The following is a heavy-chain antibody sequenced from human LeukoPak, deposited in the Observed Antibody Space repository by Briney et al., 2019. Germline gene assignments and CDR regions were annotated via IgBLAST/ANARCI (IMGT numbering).Heavy chain of an antibody. CDR2: INSGNGNT. CDR1: GYIFTNYS. Sequence: ASVEVSCKASGYIFTNYSIHWVRQAPGQRLEWMGWINSGNGNTKYSQKFEGRVTVTRDTYATAAYMELSSLRSEDTAVYYCARDRAMADYWGQGTLVTVSS. J-gene: IGHJ4*02. V-gene: IGHV1-3*04. D-gene: IGHD5-18*01. CDR3: ARDRAMADY.